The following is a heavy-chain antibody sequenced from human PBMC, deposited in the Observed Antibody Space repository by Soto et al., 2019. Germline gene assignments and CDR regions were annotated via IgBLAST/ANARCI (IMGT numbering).Heavy chain of an antibody. J-gene: IGHJ4*02. V-gene: IGHV4-59*01. CDR1: GGSISSYY. D-gene: IGHD5-18*01. Sequence: SETLSLTCAVYGGSISSYYWSWIRQPPGKGLEWIGYIYYSGSTNYNPSLKSRVTISVDTSKNQFSLKLSSVTAADTAVYYCARDGGLWLHYFDYWGQGTLVTVSS. CDR2: IYYSGST. CDR3: ARDGGLWLHYFDY.